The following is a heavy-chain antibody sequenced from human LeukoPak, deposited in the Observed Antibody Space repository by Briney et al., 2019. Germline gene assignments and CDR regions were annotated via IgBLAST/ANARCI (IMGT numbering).Heavy chain of an antibody. D-gene: IGHD2-2*01. CDR1: GFTFSSYG. CDR2: IWYDGSNK. Sequence: EGSLRLSCAASGFTFSSYGMHWVRQAPGKGLEWVAVIWYDGSNKYYADSVKGRFTISRDNSKNTLYLQMNSLRAEDTAVYYCARDLWPDIVVVPAAFDYWGQGTLVTVSS. J-gene: IGHJ4*02. CDR3: ARDLWPDIVVVPAAFDY. V-gene: IGHV3-33*01.